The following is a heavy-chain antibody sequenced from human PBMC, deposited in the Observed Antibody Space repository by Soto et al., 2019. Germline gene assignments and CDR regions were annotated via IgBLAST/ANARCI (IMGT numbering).Heavy chain of an antibody. D-gene: IGHD6-13*01. Sequence: EVQLVESGGGLVQPGGSLKLSCAASGFTFSGSAMHWVRQASGKGLEWVGRIRSKANSYATAYAASVKGRFTISRDDSKNTAYLQMNSLKTEDTAVYYCTRHEGDSSSWYYYYYGMDVWGQGTTVTVSS. CDR3: TRHEGDSSSWYYYYYGMDV. V-gene: IGHV3-73*02. CDR2: IRSKANSYAT. CDR1: GFTFSGSA. J-gene: IGHJ6*02.